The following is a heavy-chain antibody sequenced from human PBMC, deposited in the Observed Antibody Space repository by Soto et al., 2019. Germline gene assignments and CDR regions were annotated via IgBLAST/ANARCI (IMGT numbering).Heavy chain of an antibody. CDR1: GASISSGDYY. D-gene: IGHD2-2*01. CDR3: ARLLGEDIVVVPAALRRYFDY. V-gene: IGHV4-31*03. Sequence: SETLSLTCTVSGASISSGDYYWSWIRQHPGKGLEWIGHIYHSGNTYYNPSLKSRVTISVDTSKNQFSLKLSSVTAADTAVYYCARLLGEDIVVVPAALRRYFDYWGQGTLVTVSS. CDR2: IYHSGNT. J-gene: IGHJ4*02.